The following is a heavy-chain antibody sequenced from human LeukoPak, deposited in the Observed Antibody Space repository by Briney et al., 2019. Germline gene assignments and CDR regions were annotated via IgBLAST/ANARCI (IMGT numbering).Heavy chain of an antibody. CDR3: ARDIAAAGIGAFDI. D-gene: IGHD6-13*01. V-gene: IGHV1-18*01. CDR2: ISAYNGNT. Sequence: ASVTVSCMASGYTFTTYSISWVRQAPGQGLEWMGWISAYNGNTNYAQKLQGRVTMTTDTSTSTAYMELRSLRSDDTAVYYCARDIAAAGIGAFDIWGQGTMVTVSS. J-gene: IGHJ3*02. CDR1: GYTFTTYS.